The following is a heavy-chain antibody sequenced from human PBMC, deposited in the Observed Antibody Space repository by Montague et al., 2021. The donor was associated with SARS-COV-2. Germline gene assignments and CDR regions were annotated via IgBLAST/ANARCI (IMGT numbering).Heavy chain of an antibody. CDR1: GGSISNYY. CDR3: ARGGGWMGNAFDI. CDR2: INYSGST. J-gene: IGHJ3*02. Sequence: SETLSLTCAVSGGSISNYYWSWIRQPPGKGLEWIGEINYSGSTNYNPSLKSRVTISVDTSKNQFSLKLSSVTAADTAVYYCARGGGWMGNAFDIWGQGTMVTVSS. D-gene: IGHD6-19*01. V-gene: IGHV4-59*01.